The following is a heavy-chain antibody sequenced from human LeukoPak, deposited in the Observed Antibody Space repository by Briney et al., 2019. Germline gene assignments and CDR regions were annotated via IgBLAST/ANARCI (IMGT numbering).Heavy chain of an antibody. J-gene: IGHJ6*02. CDR2: ISYDGSNK. V-gene: IGHV3-30*18. CDR3: AKDRDSYYYYGMDV. CDR1: GFTLSSYG. Sequence: GGSLRLSCAASGFTLSSYGMHWVRQAPGKGLEWVAVISYDGSNKYYADSVKGRFTISRDNSKNTLYLQMNSLRAEDTAVYYCAKDRDSYYYYGMDVWGQGTTVTVSS. D-gene: IGHD3/OR15-3a*01.